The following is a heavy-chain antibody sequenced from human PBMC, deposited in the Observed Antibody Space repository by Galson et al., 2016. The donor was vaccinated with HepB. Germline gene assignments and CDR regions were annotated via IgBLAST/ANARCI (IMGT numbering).Heavy chain of an antibody. J-gene: IGHJ6*02. Sequence: SVKVSCKASGGTFSSNALNWARQAPGQGLEWMGGLIPMYGTANYAEEFQGRVTITADESTSTGYMEVRSLRSEDTAVYYCAGVWGSGGYDPFYYYYYAMDVWGQGTTVTVSS. CDR2: LIPMYGTA. CDR1: GGTFSSNA. V-gene: IGHV1-69*13. CDR3: AGVWGSGGYDPFYYYYYAMDV. D-gene: IGHD5-12*01.